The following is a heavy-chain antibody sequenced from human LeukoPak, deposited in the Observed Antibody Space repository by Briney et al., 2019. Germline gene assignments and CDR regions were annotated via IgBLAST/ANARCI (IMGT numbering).Heavy chain of an antibody. D-gene: IGHD6-13*01. CDR1: GGSISSYY. CDR2: IYSSGST. Sequence: PSETLSLTCSVSGGSISSYYWSWVRQPAGKGLEWIGRIYSSGSTNYNPSLNSRVTMSVDPSNNQFSPRLTSVTAADTAVYYCARGTTAAAGIFDCWGQGTLVTVSS. V-gene: IGHV4-4*07. J-gene: IGHJ4*02. CDR3: ARGTTAAAGIFDC.